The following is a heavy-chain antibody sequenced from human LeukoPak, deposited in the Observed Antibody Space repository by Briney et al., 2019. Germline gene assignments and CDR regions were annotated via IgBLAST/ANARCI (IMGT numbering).Heavy chain of an antibody. CDR2: ISSSSTYI. CDR1: GFTFSSYA. Sequence: GGSLRLSCAASGFTFSSYAMDWVRQAPGKGLEWVSSISSSSTYIYYADSMKGRFTISRDNAKKSLFLQMNSLRAEDTAVYYCAGVDDFGYSYGSAYWGQGTLVTVSS. D-gene: IGHD5-18*01. J-gene: IGHJ4*02. CDR3: AGVDDFGYSYGSAY. V-gene: IGHV3-21*01.